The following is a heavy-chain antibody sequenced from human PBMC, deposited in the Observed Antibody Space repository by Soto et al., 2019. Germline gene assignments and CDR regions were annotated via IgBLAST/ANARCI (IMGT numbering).Heavy chain of an antibody. V-gene: IGHV3-30*18. CDR1: GFTFSSYG. J-gene: IGHJ6*02. CDR2: ISYDGSNK. CDR3: AKDRAARPGYYYGMDV. Sequence: GSLRLSCAASGFTFSSYGMHWVRQAPGKGLEWVAVISYDGSNKYYADSVKGRFTISRDNSKNTLYLQMNSLRAEDTAVYYCAKDRAARPGYYYGMDVWGQGTTVTGSS. D-gene: IGHD6-6*01.